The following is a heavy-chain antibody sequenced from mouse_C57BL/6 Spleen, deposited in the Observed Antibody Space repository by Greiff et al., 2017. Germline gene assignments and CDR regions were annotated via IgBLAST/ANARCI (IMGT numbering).Heavy chain of an antibody. CDR1: GNAFSSIW. V-gene: IGHV1-80*01. CDR3: ARGTIYFDY. CDR2: IYPGDGDT. J-gene: IGHJ2*01. Sequence: VQLQQFGAELVKLGASVKISCKVLGNAFSSIWLNWVKQRLGKGFEWIGQIYPGDGDTNYNGKFRGKATLIADKSSSTAYLQLSSLTSEDSAVYFCARGTIYFDYWGQGTTLTVSS. D-gene: IGHD1-1*02.